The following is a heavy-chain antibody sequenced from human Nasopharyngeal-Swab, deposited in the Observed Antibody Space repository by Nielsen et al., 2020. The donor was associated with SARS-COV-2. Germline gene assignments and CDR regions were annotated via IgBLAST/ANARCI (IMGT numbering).Heavy chain of an antibody. CDR2: IYPADSDT. CDR3: ARREGDYGGGEY. Sequence: GESLKISCKTSGYSFSGYWIGWVRQMPGKGLEWMGIIYPADSDTKYSPSFQGQVTISADKSISTAYLQWSSLKASDTAIYYCARREGDYGGGEYWGQGTLVIVSS. D-gene: IGHD4-23*01. CDR1: GYSFSGYW. J-gene: IGHJ4*02. V-gene: IGHV5-51*01.